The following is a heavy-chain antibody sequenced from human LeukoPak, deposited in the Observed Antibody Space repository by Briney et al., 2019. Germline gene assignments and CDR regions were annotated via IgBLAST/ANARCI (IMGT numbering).Heavy chain of an antibody. D-gene: IGHD3-22*01. CDR1: GFTFSSYW. CDR2: IKQDESEK. CDR3: ARDVVEVIRYYYYMDV. Sequence: GGSLRLSCAASGFTFSSYWMSWVRQAPGKGLEWVANIKQDESEKYYVDSVKGRFTISRDNAKNSLYLQMNSLGAEDTAVYYCARDVVEVIRYYYYMDVWGKGTTVTISS. J-gene: IGHJ6*03. V-gene: IGHV3-7*03.